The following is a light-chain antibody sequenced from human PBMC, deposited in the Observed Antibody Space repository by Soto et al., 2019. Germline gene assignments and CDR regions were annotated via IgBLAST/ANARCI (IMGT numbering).Light chain of an antibody. CDR2: RAS. J-gene: IGKJ2*01. CDR3: QHYNNWPRT. Sequence: EIVMTQSPATLSVSPGERATLSCRASQSVSTNLAWYQQAPGQAPRLLIYRASTRATGIPARFSGSGSGTEFTLTISSLQSGDFAVYYCQHYNNWPRTFGQGTKLEIK. V-gene: IGKV3-15*01. CDR1: QSVSTN.